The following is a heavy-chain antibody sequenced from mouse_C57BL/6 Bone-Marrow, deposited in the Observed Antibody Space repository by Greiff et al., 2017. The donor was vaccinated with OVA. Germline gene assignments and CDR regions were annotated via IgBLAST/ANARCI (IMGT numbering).Heavy chain of an antibody. CDR2: ISGGGGNT. CDR3: ARHLPSYFDV. D-gene: IGHD2-10*02. V-gene: IGHV5-9*01. J-gene: IGHJ1*03. CDR1: GFTFSSYT. Sequence: EVQVVESGGGLVKPGGSLKLSCAASGFTFSSYTMSWVRQTPEKRLEWVATISGGGGNTYYPDSVKGRFTISRDNAKNTLYLQMSSLRSEDTALYYCARHLPSYFDVWGTGTTVTVSS.